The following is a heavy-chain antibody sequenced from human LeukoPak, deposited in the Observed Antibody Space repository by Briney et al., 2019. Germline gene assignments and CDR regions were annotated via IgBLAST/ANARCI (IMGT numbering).Heavy chain of an antibody. Sequence: GGSLRLSCAASGFTFSSYSMNWVRQAPGKGLEWVSSISSSGSTIYYADSVKGRFTISRDNAKNSLYLQMNSLRAEDTAVYYCAREGWRGSDAFDIWGQGTMVTVSS. CDR3: AREGWRGSDAFDI. D-gene: IGHD3-10*01. CDR2: ISSSGSTI. V-gene: IGHV3-21*04. CDR1: GFTFSSYS. J-gene: IGHJ3*02.